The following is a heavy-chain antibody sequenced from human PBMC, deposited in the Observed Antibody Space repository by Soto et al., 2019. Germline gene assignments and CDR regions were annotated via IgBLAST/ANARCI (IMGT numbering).Heavy chain of an antibody. J-gene: IGHJ5*02. CDR3: ARDGGYNWNYRWFHP. V-gene: IGHV1-18*01. CDR2: ISAYNGNT. Sequence: QVQLVQSGAEVKKPGASVMVSCKASGYTFTSYGISWVRQAPGQGLELMGWISAYNGNTNYAQKLRGRITMTTATSTSTDHMELRSRRCDDTAGYYCARDGGYNWNYRWFHPWGQGTLVTVSS. CDR1: GYTFTSYG. D-gene: IGHD1-7*01.